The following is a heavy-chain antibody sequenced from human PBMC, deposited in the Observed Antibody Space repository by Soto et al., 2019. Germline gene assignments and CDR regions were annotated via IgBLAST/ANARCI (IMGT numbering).Heavy chain of an antibody. CDR3: ASEATRRYSSSGHNWFDP. J-gene: IGHJ5*02. D-gene: IGHD6-6*01. CDR1: GGSISSGGYY. Sequence: SETLSLTCTVSGGSISSGGYYWSWIRQHPGKGLEWIGYIYYSGSTYYNPSLKSRVTISVDTSKNQFSLKLSSVTAADTAVYYCASEATRRYSSSGHNWFDPWGQGTLVTVSS. CDR2: IYYSGST. V-gene: IGHV4-31*03.